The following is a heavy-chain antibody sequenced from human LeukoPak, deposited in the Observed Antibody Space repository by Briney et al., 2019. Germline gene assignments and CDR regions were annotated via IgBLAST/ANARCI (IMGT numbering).Heavy chain of an antibody. Sequence: SETLSLTCTVSGGSISSYYWSWIRQPPGKGLEWIGYIYYSGSTNYNPSLKSRVTISVDTSKNQFSLKLSSVTAADTAVYYCARDNRSVLRDGFDYWGQGTLVTVSS. CDR3: ARDNRSVLRDGFDY. V-gene: IGHV4-59*01. CDR2: IYYSGST. CDR1: GGSISSYY. J-gene: IGHJ4*02. D-gene: IGHD2-8*01.